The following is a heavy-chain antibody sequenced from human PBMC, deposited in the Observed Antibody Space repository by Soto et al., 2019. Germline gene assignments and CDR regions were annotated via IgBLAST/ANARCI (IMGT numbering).Heavy chain of an antibody. CDR3: ARRDRSGFSYWLDT. CDR2: IYFSGTT. V-gene: IGHV4-31*03. J-gene: IGHJ5*02. Sequence: SETLSLTCTVSGGSISSGGYYWSWIRQHPGKGLEWIGTIYFSGTTYYNPSLKSRVTISVDTSKSRFSLKLSSVTAADTAVYYCARRDRSGFSYWLDTWGRGTRVALSS. D-gene: IGHD3-22*01. CDR1: GGSISSGGYY.